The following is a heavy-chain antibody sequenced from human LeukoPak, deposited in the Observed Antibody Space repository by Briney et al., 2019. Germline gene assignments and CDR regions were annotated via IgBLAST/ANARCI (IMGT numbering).Heavy chain of an antibody. J-gene: IGHJ4*02. CDR2: IYPDDSDS. Sequence: GESLKISCKASGYSFDYYWIAWVRQMPGRGLEWMGIIYPDDSDSTYSPSFQGQVTISVDKSINTAYLQWSSLKASNTAIYYCARVGSVTNFGVVSYYFDYWGQGTLVTVSS. V-gene: IGHV5-51*01. D-gene: IGHD3-3*01. CDR1: GYSFDYYW. CDR3: ARVGSVTNFGVVSYYFDY.